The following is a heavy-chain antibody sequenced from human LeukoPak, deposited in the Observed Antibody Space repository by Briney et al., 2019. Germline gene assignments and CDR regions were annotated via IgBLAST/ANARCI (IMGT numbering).Heavy chain of an antibody. J-gene: IGHJ6*03. D-gene: IGHD3-22*01. CDR3: ARDKYYYDSSGYWDYYMDV. V-gene: IGHV1-8*03. Sequence: GASVKVSFTASGYTFTSYDINWVRQATGQGLEWMGWMNPNSGNTGYAQKFQGRVTITRNTSISTAYMELSSLRSEDTAVYYCARDKYYYDSSGYWDYYMDVWGKGTTVTVSS. CDR2: MNPNSGNT. CDR1: GYTFTSYD.